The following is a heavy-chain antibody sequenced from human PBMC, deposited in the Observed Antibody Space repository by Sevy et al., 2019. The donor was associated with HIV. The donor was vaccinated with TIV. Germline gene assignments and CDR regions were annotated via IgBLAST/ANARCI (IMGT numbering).Heavy chain of an antibody. CDR2: IIPILQTP. D-gene: IGHD3-10*01. CDR1: GGTFNTLA. CDR3: SGSNWPFDY. J-gene: IGHJ4*02. V-gene: IGHV1-69*13. Sequence: ATVKVSCQASGGTFNTLAFSWVRQSPGQGLEWLGGIIPILQTPNYAQKFQGRVTISADESTSTAYMDLSGLRSDDTAVYYSSGSNWPFDYWGQGLLVTVSS.